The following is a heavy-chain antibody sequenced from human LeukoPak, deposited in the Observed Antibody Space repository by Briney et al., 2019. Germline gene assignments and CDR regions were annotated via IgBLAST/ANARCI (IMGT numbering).Heavy chain of an antibody. D-gene: IGHD2-15*01. J-gene: IGHJ4*02. CDR1: GFTFSSYA. CDR3: AKDSGAYCSGGSCYPSGFPY. V-gene: IGHV3-23*01. Sequence: GGSLRLSCAASGFTFSSYAMSWVRQAPGKGLEWVSAISGSGGSTYYADSVKGRFTISRDNSKNTRYLQMNSLRAEDTAVYYCAKDSGAYCSGGSCYPSGFPYWGQGTLVTVSS. CDR2: ISGSGGST.